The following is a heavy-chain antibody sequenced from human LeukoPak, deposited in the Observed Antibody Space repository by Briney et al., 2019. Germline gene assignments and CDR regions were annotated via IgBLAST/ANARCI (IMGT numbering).Heavy chain of an antibody. CDR2: INPSGGST. CDR3: ARDGTQFDYGDYLRPKRYYYYYYGMDV. Sequence: GASVKVSCKASGYTFTSYYMHWVRQAPGQGLEWMGIINPSGGSTSYAQKFQGRVTMTRDTSTSTVYMELSSLRSEDTAVYYCARDGTQFDYGDYLRPKRYYYYYYGMDVWGQGTTVTVSS. CDR1: GYTFTSYY. J-gene: IGHJ6*02. D-gene: IGHD4-17*01. V-gene: IGHV1-46*01.